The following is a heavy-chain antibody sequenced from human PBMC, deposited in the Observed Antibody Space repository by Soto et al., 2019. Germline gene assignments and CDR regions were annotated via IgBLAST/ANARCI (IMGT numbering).Heavy chain of an antibody. CDR1: GGSVSSGSYY. Sequence: SETLSLTSTVSGGSVSSGSYYWSWIRQPPGKGLEWIGYIYYSGSTNYNPSLKSRVTISVDTSKNQFSLKLSSVTAADTAVYYCARSGGELPVDYYYYYGMDVWGQGTTVTVSS. V-gene: IGHV4-61*01. J-gene: IGHJ6*02. CDR2: IYYSGST. CDR3: ARSGGELPVDYYYYYGMDV. D-gene: IGHD1-26*01.